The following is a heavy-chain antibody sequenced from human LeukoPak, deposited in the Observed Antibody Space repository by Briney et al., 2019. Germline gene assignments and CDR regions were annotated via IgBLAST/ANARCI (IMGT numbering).Heavy chain of an antibody. CDR2: ISSNGGST. Sequence: PGGSLRLSCAASGFTFSSYAMHWVRQAPGKGLEYVSAISSNGGSTYYANSVKGRFTISRDNSKNTLYLQMGSLRAEDMAVYYCARHGSFTMVRGRLRYYYMDVWGKGTTVTISS. V-gene: IGHV3-64*01. CDR3: ARHGSFTMVRGRLRYYYMDV. D-gene: IGHD3-10*01. CDR1: GFTFSSYA. J-gene: IGHJ6*03.